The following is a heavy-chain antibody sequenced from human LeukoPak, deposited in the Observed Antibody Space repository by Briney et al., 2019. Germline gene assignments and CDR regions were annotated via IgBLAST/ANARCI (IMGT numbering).Heavy chain of an antibody. CDR2: INPSGGST. J-gene: IGHJ4*02. CDR1: GYTFTSYY. D-gene: IGHD5-24*01. CDR3: AAGVRDGYNYGY. V-gene: IGHV1-46*01. Sequence: ASVKVSCKASGYTFTSYYMHWVRQAPGQGLEWMGIINPSGGSTNYAQKFQERVTITRDMSTSTAYMELSSLRSEDTAVYYCAAGVRDGYNYGYWGQGTLVTVSS.